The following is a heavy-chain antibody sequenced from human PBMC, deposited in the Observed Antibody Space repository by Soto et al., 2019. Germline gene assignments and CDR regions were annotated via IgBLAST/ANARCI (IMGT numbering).Heavy chain of an antibody. Sequence: QPGGSLRLSCVVSGFSFGRYCIHWVRQAPGRGLEWVAWVSYDGINRNYADSLKARLTISRDNSKDTAFLQMNSLRPDDTSVYYCAREYLDQGPDVWGPGTSVTVSS. CDR2: VSYDGINR. V-gene: IGHV3-30*03. CDR1: GFSFGRYC. J-gene: IGHJ6*02. CDR3: AREYLDQGPDV.